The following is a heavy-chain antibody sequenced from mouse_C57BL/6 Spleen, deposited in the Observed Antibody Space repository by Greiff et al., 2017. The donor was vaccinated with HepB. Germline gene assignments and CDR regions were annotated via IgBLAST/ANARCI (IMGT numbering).Heavy chain of an antibody. J-gene: IGHJ4*01. D-gene: IGHD2-4*01. CDR2: IDPEDGET. CDR3: ASLYYDYDGRGRDY. V-gene: IGHV14-2*01. CDR1: GFNIKDYY. Sequence: EVKLMESGAELVKPGASVKLSCTASGFNIKDYYMHWVKQRTEQGLEWIGRIDPEDGETKYAPKFQGKATITADTSSNTAYLQRSSLTSEDTAVYYCASLYYDYDGRGRDYWGQGTSVTVSS.